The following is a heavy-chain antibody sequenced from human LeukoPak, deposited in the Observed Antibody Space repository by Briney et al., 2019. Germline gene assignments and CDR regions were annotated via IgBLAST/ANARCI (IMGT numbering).Heavy chain of an antibody. V-gene: IGHV4-30-4*01. J-gene: IGHJ4*02. Sequence: SETLSLTCTVSGGSISSGDYYWSWIRQPPGKGLEWIGYIYYSGSTYYNPSLKSRVTISVDRSKNQFSLKLSSVTAADTAVYYCASNYYDSSGYYYDYWGQGTLVTVSS. D-gene: IGHD3-22*01. CDR3: ASNYYDSSGYYYDY. CDR2: IYYSGST. CDR1: GGSISSGDYY.